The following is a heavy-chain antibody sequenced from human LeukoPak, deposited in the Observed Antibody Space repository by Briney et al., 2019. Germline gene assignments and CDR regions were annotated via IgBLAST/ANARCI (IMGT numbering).Heavy chain of an antibody. V-gene: IGHV3-11*04. CDR3: AKYGY. J-gene: IGHJ4*02. D-gene: IGHD4-17*01. CDR1: GFTFSDHY. CDR2: ISHTGTTI. Sequence: GGSLRLSCAASGFTFSDHYMTWIRQGPGKGLEWVSYISHTGTTIYYADSVKGRFTLSRGNARNSLYLQMNSLRAEDTAVYYCAKYGYWGQGTLVTVSS.